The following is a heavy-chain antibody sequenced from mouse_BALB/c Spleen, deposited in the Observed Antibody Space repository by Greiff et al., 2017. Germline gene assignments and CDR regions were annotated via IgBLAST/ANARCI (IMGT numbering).Heavy chain of an antibody. CDR2: IDPFNGGT. Sequence: EVQLQQSGPELMKPGASVKISCKASGYSFTSYYMHWVKQSHGKSLEWIGYIDPFNGGTSYNQKFKGKATLTVDKSSSTAYMHLSSLTSEDSAVYYCARGGLREGFDYWGQGTTRTVSS. J-gene: IGHJ2*01. CDR1: GYSFTSYY. D-gene: IGHD2-4*01. CDR3: ARGGLREGFDY. V-gene: IGHV1-28*01.